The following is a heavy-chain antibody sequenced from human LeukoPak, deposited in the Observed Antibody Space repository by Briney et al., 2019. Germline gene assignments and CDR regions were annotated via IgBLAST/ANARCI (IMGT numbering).Heavy chain of an antibody. D-gene: IGHD4-11*01. CDR3: ARLDYSNYGAYYYYYMDV. CDR2: ISTSGTTI. J-gene: IGHJ6*03. V-gene: IGHV3-48*03. CDR1: GFTFSSFE. Sequence: PGGSLRLSCAASGFTFSSFEMTWVRQAPGKGLEWLSYISTSGTTIYYADSVKGRFTISRDNAKNSLYLQMNGLRAEDTAVYYCARLDYSNYGAYYYYYMDVWGKGTTVTVSS.